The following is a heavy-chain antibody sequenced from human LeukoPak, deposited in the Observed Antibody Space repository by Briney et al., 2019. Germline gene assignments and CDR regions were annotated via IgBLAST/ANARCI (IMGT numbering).Heavy chain of an antibody. V-gene: IGHV3-30*02. D-gene: IGHD3-3*02. CDR1: GFTFSSYG. J-gene: IGHJ4*02. Sequence: PGGSLRLSCAASGFTFSSYGMHWVRQAPGRGLEWVAFIRYDGSNKYYADSVKGRFTISRDNSKNTLYLQMNSLRAEDTAVYYCAKAGPFLEWLLYRYWGQGTLVTVSS. CDR3: AKAGPFLEWLLYRY. CDR2: IRYDGSNK.